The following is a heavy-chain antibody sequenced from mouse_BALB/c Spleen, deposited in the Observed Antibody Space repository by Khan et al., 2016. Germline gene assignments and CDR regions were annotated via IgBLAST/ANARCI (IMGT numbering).Heavy chain of an antibody. CDR3: ARHDDFDY. CDR2: ISSGGSYT. Sequence: EVELVESGGGLVKPGGSLKLSCAASGFTFSSYAMSWVRQTPEKRLEWVATISSGGSYTYYPDSVRGRFTISRDNVKNTLYLQMSSLRSEDTAMYYCARHDDFDYWGQGTTLTVSS. CDR1: GFTFSSYA. D-gene: IGHD2-3*01. J-gene: IGHJ2*01. V-gene: IGHV5-9-3*01.